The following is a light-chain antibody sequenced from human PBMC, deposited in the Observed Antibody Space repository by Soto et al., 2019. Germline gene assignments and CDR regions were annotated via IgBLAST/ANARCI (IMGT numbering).Light chain of an antibody. CDR3: QQYGRSLWT. Sequence: KLLTQSPSTLSVSPGERATLSCRASQSLSNNLAWYQQKPGQAPRLLIYGASTRATGVPARFGANGSGTEFTLTISSLQSEDFAMYYCQQYGRSLWTFGQGTKVDI. CDR1: QSLSNN. CDR2: GAS. V-gene: IGKV3-15*01. J-gene: IGKJ1*01.